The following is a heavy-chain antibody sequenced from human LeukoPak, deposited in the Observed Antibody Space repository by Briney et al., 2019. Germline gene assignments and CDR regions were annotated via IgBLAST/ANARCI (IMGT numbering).Heavy chain of an antibody. CDR3: ASFIGDSSGYVGRGDAFDI. CDR2: IYPGDSDT. V-gene: IGHV5-51*01. Sequence: GESLKISCKGSGYSFTSYWIGWVRQMPGKGLEWMGIIYPGDSDTRYSPSFQGQVTISADKSISTAYLQWSSLKASDTAMYYCASFIGDSSGYVGRGDAFDIWGQGTMVTVSS. J-gene: IGHJ3*02. CDR1: GYSFTSYW. D-gene: IGHD3-22*01.